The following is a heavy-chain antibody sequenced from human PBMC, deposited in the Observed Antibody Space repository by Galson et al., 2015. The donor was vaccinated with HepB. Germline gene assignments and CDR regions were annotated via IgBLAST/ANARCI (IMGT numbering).Heavy chain of an antibody. D-gene: IGHD2-2*01. CDR1: GGTFSSYA. CDR2: IIPIFGTA. Sequence: SVKVSCKASGGTFSSYAISWVRQAPGQGLEWMGGIIPIFGTANYAQKFQGRVTITADESTSTAYMELSSLRSEDTAVYYCARGRGYCSSTSCFGYYYYGMDVWGQGTTVTVSS. V-gene: IGHV1-69*13. CDR3: ARGRGYCSSTSCFGYYYYGMDV. J-gene: IGHJ6*02.